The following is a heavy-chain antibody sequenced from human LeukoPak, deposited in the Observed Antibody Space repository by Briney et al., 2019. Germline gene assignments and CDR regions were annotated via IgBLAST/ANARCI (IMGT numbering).Heavy chain of an antibody. D-gene: IGHD3-9*01. CDR1: GFTFSYYN. Sequence: GGSLRLPCAASGFTFSYYNMNWVRQAPGKGLEWVSHITDSGNTIHYADSVKGRFTISRDNAKNSLYLQMNSLRAEDTAVYYCARSIGLTGGGVDVWGQGTTVTVSS. CDR3: ARSIGLTGGGVDV. V-gene: IGHV3-11*01. CDR2: ITDSGNTI. J-gene: IGHJ6*02.